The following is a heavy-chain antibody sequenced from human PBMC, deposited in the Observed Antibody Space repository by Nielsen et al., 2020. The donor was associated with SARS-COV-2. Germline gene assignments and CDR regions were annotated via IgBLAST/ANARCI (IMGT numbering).Heavy chain of an antibody. CDR2: IYSGGST. CDR3: ARLDYGDYDDYYYGMDV. V-gene: IGHV3-53*04. Sequence: GGSLRLSCAASGFTFSSYAMSWVRQAPGKGLEWVSVIYSGGSTYYADSVKGRFTISRHNSKNTLYLQMNSLRAEDTAVYYCARLDYGDYDDYYYGMDVWGQGTTVTVSS. D-gene: IGHD4-17*01. J-gene: IGHJ6*02. CDR1: GFTFSSYA.